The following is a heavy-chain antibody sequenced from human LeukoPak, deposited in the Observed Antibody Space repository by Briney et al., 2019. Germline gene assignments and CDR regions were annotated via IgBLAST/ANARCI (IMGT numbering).Heavy chain of an antibody. D-gene: IGHD6-13*01. CDR2: INPNSGGT. CDR3: AREPSGYSSSWYSGLGSGHNAFDI. J-gene: IGHJ3*02. CDR1: GYTFTSYY. Sequence: ASVTVSCKASGYTFTSYYMHWVRQAPGQGLEWMGWINPNSGGTNYAQKFQGRVTMTRDTSISTAYMELSRLRSDDTAVYYCAREPSGYSSSWYSGLGSGHNAFDIWGQGTMVTVSS. V-gene: IGHV1-2*02.